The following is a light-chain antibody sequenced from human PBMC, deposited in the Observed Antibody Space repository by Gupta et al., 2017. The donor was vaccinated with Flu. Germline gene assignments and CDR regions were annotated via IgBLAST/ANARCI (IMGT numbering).Light chain of an antibody. Sequence: EIVLTQSPDTVSLSPGERATLSCRASQSVNSNSLAWYQPKPGQAPVLLIYDASSSATRIPVRFSGSGSGTDFTLTIIRPEPEAFAVYFSQQYYTSPGTFGQGTKVEVK. CDR1: QSVNSNS. V-gene: IGKV3-20*01. CDR2: DAS. CDR3: QQYYTSPGT. J-gene: IGKJ1*01.